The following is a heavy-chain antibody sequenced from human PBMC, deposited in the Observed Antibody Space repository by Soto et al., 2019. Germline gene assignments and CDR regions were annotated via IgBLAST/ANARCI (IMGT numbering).Heavy chain of an antibody. CDR2: ISHRGNT. J-gene: IGHJ4*02. CDR1: GASISLVGYS. Sequence: QLHLQESGSGLVKPSQTLSLTCGVSGASISLVGYSWSWIRQPPGKGLEWIGYISHRGNTYYNPSLRSRVTISVDRSKNEFSLNLRSVTAADTAMYYCARYDSSGDFDYWGQGTLVTVSS. CDR3: ARYDSSGDFDY. D-gene: IGHD3-22*01. V-gene: IGHV4-30-2*01.